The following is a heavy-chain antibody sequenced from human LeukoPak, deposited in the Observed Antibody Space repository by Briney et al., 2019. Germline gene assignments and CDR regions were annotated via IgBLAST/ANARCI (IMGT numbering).Heavy chain of an antibody. Sequence: GGSLRLSCAASGFTFDDYAMHWVRQAPGKGLEWVSGISWNSGSIGYADSVKGRFTISRDNAKNSLYLQMNSLRAEDTALYCCAKDEDYYDSSGGFDYWGQGTLVTVSS. J-gene: IGHJ4*02. CDR2: ISWNSGSI. CDR3: AKDEDYYDSSGGFDY. CDR1: GFTFDDYA. D-gene: IGHD3-22*01. V-gene: IGHV3-9*01.